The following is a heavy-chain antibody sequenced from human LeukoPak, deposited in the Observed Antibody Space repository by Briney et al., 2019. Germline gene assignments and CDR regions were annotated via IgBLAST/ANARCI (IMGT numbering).Heavy chain of an antibody. CDR1: GFTFSSYW. J-gene: IGHJ5*02. D-gene: IGHD2-15*01. V-gene: IGHV3-74*01. CDR2: VNSDGSST. Sequence: PGGSLRLSCAASGFTFSSYWMHWVRQAPGKGLVWVSRVNSDGSSTSYADSVKGRFTISRDNSKNTLYLQMNSLRAEDTAVYYCAKGPVGYCGGGSCYHWFDPWGQGTLVTVSS. CDR3: AKGPVGYCGGGSCYHWFDP.